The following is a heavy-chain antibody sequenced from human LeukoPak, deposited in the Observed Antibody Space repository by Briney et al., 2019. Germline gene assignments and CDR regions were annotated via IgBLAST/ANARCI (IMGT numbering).Heavy chain of an antibody. CDR1: GGSISSYY. CDR3: ARAGYCSGGSCSFFNDG. Sequence: SETVSLTCTVSGGSISSYYWSWIRQPAGKGLEWLGRIYTSGSTNYNPSLKSRVTMSVDTSKNQFSLKLSSVTAADTAVYYCARAGYCSGGSCSFFNDGWGQGTLVTVSS. D-gene: IGHD2-15*01. J-gene: IGHJ4*02. CDR2: IYTSGST. V-gene: IGHV4-4*07.